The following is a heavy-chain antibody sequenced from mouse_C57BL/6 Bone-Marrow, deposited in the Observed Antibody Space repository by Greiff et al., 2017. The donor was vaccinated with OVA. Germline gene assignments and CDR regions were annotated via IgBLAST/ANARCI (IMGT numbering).Heavy chain of an antibody. D-gene: IGHD2-5*01. CDR1: GYTFTDYE. V-gene: IGHV1-15*01. Sequence: QVQLKQSGAELVRPGASVTLSCKASGYTFTDYEMHWVKQTPVHGLEWIGAIDPETGGTAYNQKFKGKAILTADKYSSTAYMELRSLTSEDSAVYYGTRGYSNYYAMDYWGQGTSVTVSS. J-gene: IGHJ4*01. CDR3: TRGYSNYYAMDY. CDR2: IDPETGGT.